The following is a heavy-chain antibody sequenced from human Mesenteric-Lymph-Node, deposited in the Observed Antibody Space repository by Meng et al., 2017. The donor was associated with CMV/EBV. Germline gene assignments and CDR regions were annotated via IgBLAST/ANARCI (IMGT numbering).Heavy chain of an antibody. V-gene: IGHV4-39*01. Sequence: SETLSLTCTVSGGSISSSSYYWSWIRQPPGKGLEWIASIYYSGSTYYNPSLKSRVTISVDTSKNQFSLKLSSVTAADTAVYYCARHGDLYDFWSGYGRFDPWGQGTLVTVSS. CDR2: IYYSGST. CDR1: GGSISSSSYY. CDR3: ARHGDLYDFWSGYGRFDP. D-gene: IGHD3-3*01. J-gene: IGHJ5*02.